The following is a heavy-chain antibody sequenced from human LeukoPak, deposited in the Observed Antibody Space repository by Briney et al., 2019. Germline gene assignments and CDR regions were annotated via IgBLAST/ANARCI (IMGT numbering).Heavy chain of an antibody. J-gene: IGHJ4*02. Sequence: GGSLRLSCAASGFSFSNYGMHWVRQAPGRGLEWVAMIPYDGSSEKYADFVKGRFTISRDNSKNTLYLQMNSLRDEDTALYYCAKPRVSIGSHFDYWGQGTLVTVSS. D-gene: IGHD2-15*01. V-gene: IGHV3-30*18. CDR3: AKPRVSIGSHFDY. CDR1: GFSFSNYG. CDR2: IPYDGSSE.